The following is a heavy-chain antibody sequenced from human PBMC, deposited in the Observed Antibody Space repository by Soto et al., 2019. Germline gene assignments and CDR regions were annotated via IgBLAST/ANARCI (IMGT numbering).Heavy chain of an antibody. V-gene: IGHV4-31*03. CDR1: GGSITSSGYY. J-gene: IGHJ4*02. CDR3: ARGGGSTKVDY. Sequence: QVQLQESGPGLVKPSQTLSLTCTVSGGSITSSGYYWSWIRQHPGEGLEWIGFTSNSGSTSYNPSLKSRVTISVDTSSNLFSLNLKSVTAADTAGYYCARGGGSTKVDYWGQGTLVNVSP. CDR2: TSNSGST. D-gene: IGHD2-2*01.